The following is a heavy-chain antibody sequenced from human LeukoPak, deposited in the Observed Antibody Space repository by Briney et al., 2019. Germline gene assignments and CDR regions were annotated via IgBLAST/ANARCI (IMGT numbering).Heavy chain of an antibody. J-gene: IGHJ4*02. CDR1: GFTFDDYA. V-gene: IGHV3-9*01. D-gene: IGHD3-16*01. Sequence: GGSLRLSCAPSGFTFDDYAMHWVRQAPGKGLEWVSGISWNSGSIGYADSVKGRFTISRDNAKNSLYLQMSSLRAEDTALYFCAQGGYDYWGQGTLVTVSS. CDR3: AQGGYDY. CDR2: ISWNSGSI.